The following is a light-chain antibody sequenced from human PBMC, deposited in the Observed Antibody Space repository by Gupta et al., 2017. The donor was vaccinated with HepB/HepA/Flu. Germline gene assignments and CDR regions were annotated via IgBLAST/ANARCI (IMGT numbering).Light chain of an antibody. CDR2: AAS. CDR3: QQYSSAPLLT. J-gene: IGKJ4*01. V-gene: IGKV3-20*01. CDR1: QSVSGRY. Sequence: EIVLSQSPVTLSLSPGERATLSCRASQSVSGRYLAWYQQRPGQAPRLLIYAASRRATGIPDRFSGSGSETDFTLTISRLQTEDFVVYYCQQYSSAPLLTFGGGTKVEIK.